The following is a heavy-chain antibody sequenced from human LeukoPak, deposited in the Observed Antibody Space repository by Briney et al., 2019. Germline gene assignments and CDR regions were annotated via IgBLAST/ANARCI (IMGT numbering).Heavy chain of an antibody. Sequence: EASVKVSCKASGGTFSSYAITWVRQAPGQGLEWMGGIIPLFGAANSAQKFQGRVTITADKSTSTAYMDLSGLRSEDTAVYFCARSPASYGSGYYYMDVWGKGTTVTVSS. CDR3: ARSPASYGSGYYYMDV. CDR2: IIPLFGAA. V-gene: IGHV1-69*06. D-gene: IGHD3-10*01. CDR1: GGTFSSYA. J-gene: IGHJ6*03.